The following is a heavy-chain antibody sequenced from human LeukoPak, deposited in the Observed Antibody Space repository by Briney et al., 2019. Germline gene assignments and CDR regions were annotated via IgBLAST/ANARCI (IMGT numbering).Heavy chain of an antibody. J-gene: IGHJ4*02. V-gene: IGHV4-38-2*02. Sequence: SETLSLTCTVSGYSISSGYYWGWIRQPPGKGLEWIGSIYHSGSTYYNPSLKSRVTISVDTSKNQFSLKLSSVTAADTAVYYCARVGQISYYYDSSGYYYFDYWGQGTLVTVSS. CDR2: IYHSGST. CDR1: GYSISSGYY. CDR3: ARVGQISYYYDSSGYYYFDY. D-gene: IGHD3-22*01.